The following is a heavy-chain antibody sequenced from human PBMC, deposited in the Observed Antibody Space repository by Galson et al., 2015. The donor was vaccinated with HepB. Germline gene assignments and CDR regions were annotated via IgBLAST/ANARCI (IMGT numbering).Heavy chain of an antibody. V-gene: IGHV1-69*04. CDR3: ARDRREYYYDSSGYYHTGDFQH. D-gene: IGHD3-22*01. CDR1: GGTFSSYA. J-gene: IGHJ1*01. CDR2: IIPILGIA. Sequence: SVKVSCKASGGTFSSYAISWVRQAPGQGLEWMGRIIPILGIANYAQKFQGRVTITADKSTSTAYMELSSLRSEDTAVYYCARDRREYYYDSSGYYHTGDFQHWGQGTLVTVSS.